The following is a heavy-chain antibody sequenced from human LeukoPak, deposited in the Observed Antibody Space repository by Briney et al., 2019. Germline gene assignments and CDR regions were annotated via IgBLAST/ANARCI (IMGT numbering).Heavy chain of an antibody. D-gene: IGHD3-3*01. CDR1: GFTFSSYG. CDR2: IWYGGSNK. V-gene: IGHV3-33*08. CDR3: ARHYDFWSGYHDPDFDY. Sequence: GGSLRLSYAASGFTFSSYGMHWVRQAPGKGLEWVAVIWYGGSNKYYADSVKGRFTISRDNSKNTLYLQMNSLRAEDTAVYYCARHYDFWSGYHDPDFDYWGQGTLVTVSS. J-gene: IGHJ4*02.